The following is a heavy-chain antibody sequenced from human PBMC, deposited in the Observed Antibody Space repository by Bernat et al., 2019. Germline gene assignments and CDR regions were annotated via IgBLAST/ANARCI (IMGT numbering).Heavy chain of an antibody. CDR2: ISGSGGST. CDR3: AKDTGYSYDYGHYYFDY. V-gene: IGHV3-23*01. Sequence: EVQLLESGGGLVQPGGSLRVSCAASGFTYSNYAMSWVRQAPGKGLEWVSAISGSGGSTYYADSVKGRFTISRDNSKNTLYLQMNSLRAEDTAVFYCAKDTGYSYDYGHYYFDYWGQGTLVTVSS. J-gene: IGHJ4*02. CDR1: GFTYSNYA. D-gene: IGHD5-18*01.